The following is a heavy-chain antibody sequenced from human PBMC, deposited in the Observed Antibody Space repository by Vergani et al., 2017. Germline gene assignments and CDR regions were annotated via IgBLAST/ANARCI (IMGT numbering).Heavy chain of an antibody. J-gene: IGHJ2*01. CDR1: GFTFSSYD. CDR2: IGTAGDT. CDR3: ARATKNWGTWYFDL. D-gene: IGHD7-27*01. Sequence: EVQLVESGGGLVQPGGSLRLSCAASGFTFSSYDMHWVRQATGKGLEWVSAIGTAGDTYYPGSVKGRFTISRENAMNSLYLQMNSLRAGDTAVYYCARATKNWGTWYFDLWGRGTLVTVSS. V-gene: IGHV3-13*01.